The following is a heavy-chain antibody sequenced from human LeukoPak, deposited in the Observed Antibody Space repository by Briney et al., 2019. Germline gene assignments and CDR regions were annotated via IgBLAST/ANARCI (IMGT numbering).Heavy chain of an antibody. CDR3: ARGNYDFWSGYSRYYYYYYYMDV. J-gene: IGHJ6*03. CDR1: GGSISSGDYY. D-gene: IGHD3-3*01. V-gene: IGHV4-30-2*06. Sequence: PSETLSLTCTVSGGSISSGDYYWSWIRQSPGKGLEWIGYIYHSGSTYYNPSLKSRVTISVDRSKNQFSLQLSSVTAADTAIYYCARGNYDFWSGYSRYYYYYYYMDVWGKGTTVTVSS. CDR2: IYHSGST.